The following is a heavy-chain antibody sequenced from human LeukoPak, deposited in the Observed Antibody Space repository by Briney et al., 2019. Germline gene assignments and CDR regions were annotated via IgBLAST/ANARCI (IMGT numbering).Heavy chain of an antibody. Sequence: ASVKVSCKASRYTFTVYGISWVRQAPGQGLEWMGWISDHNGNTTYAQKFQDRVTMTTDTSTSTAYMDLRSLRSDDTAVYYCARGGLGAAFVYWGQGSVVTVSS. CDR3: ARGGLGAAFVY. J-gene: IGHJ4*02. D-gene: IGHD1-26*01. V-gene: IGHV1-18*01. CDR2: ISDHNGNT. CDR1: RYTFTVYG.